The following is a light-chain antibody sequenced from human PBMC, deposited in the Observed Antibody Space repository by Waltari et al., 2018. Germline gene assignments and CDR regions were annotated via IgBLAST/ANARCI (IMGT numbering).Light chain of an antibody. CDR2: EVS. V-gene: IGLV2-14*01. Sequence: QSVLTQPASVSGSPGQSITISCSGTDSAVGAYSFVPWYQQHPGKAPHLIIYEVSNRPAGISNRFSASKSGNTASLTISGLQAEDEADYYCSSYTTSSAPGVFGTGTRVTVL. J-gene: IGLJ1*01. CDR1: DSAVGAYSF. CDR3: SSYTTSSAPGV.